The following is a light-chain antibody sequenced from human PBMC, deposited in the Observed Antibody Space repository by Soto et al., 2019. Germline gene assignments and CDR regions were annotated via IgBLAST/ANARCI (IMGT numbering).Light chain of an antibody. J-gene: IGLJ2*01. V-gene: IGLV6-57*04. CDR2: EDN. CDR1: SGSIASNY. CDR3: QSYDSSNTVV. Sequence: FMLTQPHSVSESPGKTVTISCTRSSGSIASNYVQWYQQRPGSAPNTAIYEDNQRPSGVPARFSGSLDSSSNSASHTISGLKTEDEADYYRQSYDSSNTVVFGGGTKLTVL.